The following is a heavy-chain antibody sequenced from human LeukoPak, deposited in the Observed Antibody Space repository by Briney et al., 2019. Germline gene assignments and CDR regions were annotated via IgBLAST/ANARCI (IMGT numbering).Heavy chain of an antibody. CDR2: IYPRDGST. Sequence: ASVKVSCKASGYTFTSNYIHWVRQAPGQGLEWMGMIYPRDGSTSYAQKFQGRVTVTRDTSTSTAYMELRSLRSDDTAVYYCATFEYSSSSSSFDYWGQGTLVIVSS. CDR3: ATFEYSSSSSSFDY. V-gene: IGHV1-46*01. J-gene: IGHJ4*02. CDR1: GYTFTSNY. D-gene: IGHD6-6*01.